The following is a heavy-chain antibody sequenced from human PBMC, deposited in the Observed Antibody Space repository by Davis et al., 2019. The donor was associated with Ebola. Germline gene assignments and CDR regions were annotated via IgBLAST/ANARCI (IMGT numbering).Heavy chain of an antibody. CDR3: AAHSSGWSIFDY. CDR1: GFSLSTSGMR. V-gene: IGHV2-70*04. D-gene: IGHD6-19*01. CDR2: IDWDDDK. J-gene: IGHJ4*02. Sequence: SGPTLVKPTQTLTLTCTFPGFSLSTSGMRVSWIRQPPGKALEWLARIDWDDDKFYNTSLKTRLTISKDTSKNQVVLTMTNMDPVDTATYYCAAHSSGWSIFDYWGQGTLVTVSS.